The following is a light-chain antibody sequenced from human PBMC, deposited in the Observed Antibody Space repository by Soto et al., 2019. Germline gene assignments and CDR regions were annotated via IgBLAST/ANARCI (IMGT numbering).Light chain of an antibody. J-gene: IGKJ1*01. CDR1: QSVLHSSNKNNY. Sequence: DIVMTQSPDSLAVSLGERATINCKSSQSVLHSSNKNNYLAWYQQKPGQPPKLLIYWASTRESGVPDRFSGSGSGTDFTLTISSLQAEDVAVYYCQQYFITPRTFGQGTNVEI. CDR2: WAS. V-gene: IGKV4-1*01. CDR3: QQYFITPRT.